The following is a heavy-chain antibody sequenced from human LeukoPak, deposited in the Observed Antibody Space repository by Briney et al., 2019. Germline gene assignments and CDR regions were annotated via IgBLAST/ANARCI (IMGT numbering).Heavy chain of an antibody. CDR1: GGSFSGYY. Sequence: PSETLSLTCAVYGGSFSGYYWSWIRQPPGKGLEWIGEINHSGSTNYNPSLKSRVTISVDASKNQFSLKLSSVTAADTAVYYCARTGSANKNYYYYMDVWGKGTTVTVSS. D-gene: IGHD2/OR15-2a*01. J-gene: IGHJ6*03. CDR3: ARTGSANKNYYYYMDV. CDR2: INHSGST. V-gene: IGHV4-34*01.